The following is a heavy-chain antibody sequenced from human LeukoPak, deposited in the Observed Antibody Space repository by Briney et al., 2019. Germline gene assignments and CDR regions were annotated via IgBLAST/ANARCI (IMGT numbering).Heavy chain of an antibody. CDR1: GGTFSSYA. V-gene: IGHV1-18*01. D-gene: IGHD3-10*01. CDR3: ARVWYYYGSGSISTFDY. CDR2: ISAYNGNT. Sequence: ASVKVSCKASGGTFSSYAISWVRQAPGQGLEWMGWISAYNGNTNYAQKLQGRVTMTTDTSTSTAYMELRSLRSDDTAVYYCARVWYYYGSGSISTFDYWGQGTLVTVSS. J-gene: IGHJ4*02.